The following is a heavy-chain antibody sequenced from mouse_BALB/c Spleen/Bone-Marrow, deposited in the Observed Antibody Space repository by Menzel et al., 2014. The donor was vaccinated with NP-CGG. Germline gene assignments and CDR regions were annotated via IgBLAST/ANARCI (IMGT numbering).Heavy chain of an antibody. CDR2: IDPANGNT. CDR1: GFNIKDTY. J-gene: IGHJ3*01. V-gene: IGHV14-3*02. Sequence: VQLQQPGAELVKPGASVKLSCTASGFNIKDTYMHWVKQRPEQGLEWIGRIDPANGNTKYDSKFQGKATITANTSSNTAYLQLSRLTSENTAVDYCARGELGRAWFAYWGQGTLVTVSA. D-gene: IGHD4-1*01. CDR3: ARGELGRAWFAY.